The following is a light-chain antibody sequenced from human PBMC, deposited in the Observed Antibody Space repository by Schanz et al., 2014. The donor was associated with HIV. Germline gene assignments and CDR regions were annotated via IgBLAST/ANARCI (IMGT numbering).Light chain of an antibody. CDR3: NSYSHSNTYV. Sequence: QSALTQPASVSGSPGQSVTISCTGTTSDIGNHDFVSWYQQHPGKAPKLMIYDVTKRPSGVPARFSGSKSGNTASLTISGLQPEDEADYYCNSYSHSNTYVFGSGTKLTVL. CDR1: TSDIGNHDF. V-gene: IGLV2-8*01. J-gene: IGLJ1*01. CDR2: DVT.